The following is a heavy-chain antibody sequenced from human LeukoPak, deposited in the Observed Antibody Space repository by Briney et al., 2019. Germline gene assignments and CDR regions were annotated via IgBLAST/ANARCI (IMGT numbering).Heavy chain of an antibody. Sequence: ASVKVSSKASRGTFSSYAISWVRQAPGQGLEWMGGIIPIFGTANYAQKFQGRVTLTTDEYPSPAYMELSSLRSEDTAVYYCARELCHYDILTGYYRGYFDYWGQGTLVTVSS. J-gene: IGHJ4*02. D-gene: IGHD3-9*01. CDR3: ARELCHYDILTGYYRGYFDY. CDR2: IIPIFGTA. V-gene: IGHV1-69*05. CDR1: RGTFSSYA.